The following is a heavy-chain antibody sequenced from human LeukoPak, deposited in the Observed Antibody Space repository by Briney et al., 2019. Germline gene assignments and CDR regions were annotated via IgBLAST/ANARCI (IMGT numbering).Heavy chain of an antibody. D-gene: IGHD3-10*01. V-gene: IGHV3-48*04. J-gene: IGHJ6*03. Sequence: PGRSPRLSCAASGFTFSSYSMNWVRQAPGKGLEWVSYISSSSSTIYYADSVKGRFTISRDNAKNSLYLQMNSLKTEDTAVYYCTTDLAYGSGKNHKAPSMDVWGKGTTVTVSS. CDR1: GFTFSSYS. CDR3: TTDLAYGSGKNHKAPSMDV. CDR2: ISSSSSTI.